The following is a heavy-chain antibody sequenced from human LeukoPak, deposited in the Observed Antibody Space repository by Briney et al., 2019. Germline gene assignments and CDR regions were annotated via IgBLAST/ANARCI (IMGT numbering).Heavy chain of an antibody. J-gene: IGHJ4*02. CDR3: ARTRSSSGYYYPDS. CDR2: IDWDDDK. D-gene: IGHD3-22*01. Sequence: SGPALVTPTQTLTLTCTFSGLSLSASEMCVSWIRQPPGKALEWLARIDWDDDKFYRPYLKTRLTISKDTSKNQVVLTMTNMYPVDSATYYCARTRSSSGYYYPDSWVQGNLVTVSS. V-gene: IGHV2-70*17. CDR1: GLSLSASEMC.